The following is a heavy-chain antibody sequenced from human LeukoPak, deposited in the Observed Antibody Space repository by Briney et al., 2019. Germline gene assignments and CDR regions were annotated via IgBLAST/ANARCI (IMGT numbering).Heavy chain of an antibody. V-gene: IGHV3-21*01. D-gene: IGHD6-13*01. Sequence: GGSLRLSCAASGFTFSSYSMNWVRQAPGKGLEWVSSISSSSSYIYYADSVKGRFTISRDNAKNSLYLQMNSLRAEDTAVYYCARDAIAAAGGWTYCFDYWGQGTLVTVSS. CDR2: ISSSSSYI. CDR1: GFTFSSYS. J-gene: IGHJ4*02. CDR3: ARDAIAAAGGWTYCFDY.